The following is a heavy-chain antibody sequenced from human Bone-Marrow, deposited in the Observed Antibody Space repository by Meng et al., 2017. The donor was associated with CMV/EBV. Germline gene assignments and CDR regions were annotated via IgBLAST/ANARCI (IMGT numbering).Heavy chain of an antibody. D-gene: IGHD3-22*01. CDR1: GYTFTGYY. CDR3: ARVPSSGYYGSLDD. CDR2: ISPNSGGT. V-gene: IGHV1-2*02. J-gene: IGHJ4*02. Sequence: ASVKVSCKASGYTFTGYYMHWVRQAPGQGLEWMGWISPNSGGTNYAQKFLGRVTMTRDTSISTAYMELSRLRSDDTAMYYCARVPSSGYYGSLDDWGQGTLVTVSS.